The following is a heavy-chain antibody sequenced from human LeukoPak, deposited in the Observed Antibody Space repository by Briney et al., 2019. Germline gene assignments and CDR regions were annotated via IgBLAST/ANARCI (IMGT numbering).Heavy chain of an antibody. CDR3: ARDRFDSYGSGVVYYYYYMDV. CDR2: IFTSETT. D-gene: IGHD3-10*01. J-gene: IGHJ6*03. Sequence: SETLSLTCTVSGGSIRSSSYYWSWVRQPVGKGLEWIGRIFTSETTNYNPSLKSRVTISVDTSKNQFFLKLSYVTAADTAVYYCARDRFDSYGSGVVYYYYYMDVWGKGTTVTISS. V-gene: IGHV4-61*02. CDR1: GGSIRSSSYY.